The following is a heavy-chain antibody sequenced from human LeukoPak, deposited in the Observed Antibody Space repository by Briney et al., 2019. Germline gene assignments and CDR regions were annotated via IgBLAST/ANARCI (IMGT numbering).Heavy chain of an antibody. Sequence: SETLSLTCAVYGGSFSGYYWSWIRQPPGKGLEWIGSIYYSGSTYYNPSLKSRVTISVDTSKNQFSLKLSSVTAADTAVYYCATSGYSSSWYADYFDYWGQGTLVTVSS. CDR1: GGSFSGYY. V-gene: IGHV4-34*01. CDR2: IYYSGST. D-gene: IGHD6-13*01. CDR3: ATSGYSSSWYADYFDY. J-gene: IGHJ4*02.